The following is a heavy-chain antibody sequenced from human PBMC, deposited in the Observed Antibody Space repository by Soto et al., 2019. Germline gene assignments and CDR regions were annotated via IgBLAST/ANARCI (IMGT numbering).Heavy chain of an antibody. J-gene: IGHJ3*02. CDR3: ARSTAFDI. CDR1: GFTFSTYW. V-gene: IGHV3-7*01. CDR2: IRQDGFEK. Sequence: PGGSLRLSCAASGFTFSTYWMGWVRQAPGKGLEWVANIRQDGFEKYYMDSVKGRFTISRDNAKNSLFLQMNSLRAEDTAVYRCARSTAFDIWGQGTMVTVSS.